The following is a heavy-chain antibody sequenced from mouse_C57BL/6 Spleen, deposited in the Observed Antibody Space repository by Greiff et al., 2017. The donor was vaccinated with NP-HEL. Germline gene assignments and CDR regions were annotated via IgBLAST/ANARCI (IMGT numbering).Heavy chain of an antibody. CDR1: GYAFSSYW. CDR2: IYPGDGDT. J-gene: IGHJ3*01. CDR3: AREEAYGTGSFAY. D-gene: IGHD4-1*01. Sequence: VQLQQSGAELVKPGASVKISCKASGYAFSSYWMNWVKQRPGKGLEWIGQIYPGDGDTNYNGKFKGKATLTADKSSSTAYMQLSSLTSEDSAVYFCAREEAYGTGSFAYWGQGTLVTVSA. V-gene: IGHV1-80*01.